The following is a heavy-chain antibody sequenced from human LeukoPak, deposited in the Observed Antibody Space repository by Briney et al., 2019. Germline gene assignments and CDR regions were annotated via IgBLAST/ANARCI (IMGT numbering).Heavy chain of an antibody. V-gene: IGHV3-7*01. CDR3: TRVEETATTAAIIRKYSYYYYYMDV. Sequence: PGGSLRLSCAASGFTFSSYGMHWVRQTPGKGLEWVANIKQDGSEKHYVDSVKGRSTISRDNAKNSLYLQMSSLRAEDTAVYYCTRVEETATTAAIIRKYSYYYYYMDVWGKGNTVTVSS. CDR2: IKQDGSEK. D-gene: IGHD4-11*01. CDR1: GFTFSSYG. J-gene: IGHJ6*03.